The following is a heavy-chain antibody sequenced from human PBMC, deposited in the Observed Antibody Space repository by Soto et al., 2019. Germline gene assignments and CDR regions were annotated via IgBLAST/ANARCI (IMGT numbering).Heavy chain of an antibody. J-gene: IGHJ6*02. Sequence: GGSLRLSCAASGFTFSSYEMNWVRQAPGKGLEWVSYISSSGSTIYYADSVKGRFTISRDNAKNSLYLQMNSLRAEDTAVYYCAREGVRFLEWLPDRDYYGMDVWGQGTTVTVSS. CDR2: ISSSGSTI. D-gene: IGHD3-3*01. CDR1: GFTFSSYE. V-gene: IGHV3-48*03. CDR3: AREGVRFLEWLPDRDYYGMDV.